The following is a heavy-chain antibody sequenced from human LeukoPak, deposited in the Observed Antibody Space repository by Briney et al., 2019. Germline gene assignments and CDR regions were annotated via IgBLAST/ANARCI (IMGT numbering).Heavy chain of an antibody. Sequence: SVKVSCKASGGTFSSYAISWVRQAPGQGLEWMGGTIPIFGTANYAQKFQGRVTITADESTSTAYMELSSLRSEDTAVYYCASPRYSSGWYYFDYWGQGTLVTVSS. J-gene: IGHJ4*02. D-gene: IGHD6-19*01. CDR2: TIPIFGTA. CDR1: GGTFSSYA. V-gene: IGHV1-69*13. CDR3: ASPRYSSGWYYFDY.